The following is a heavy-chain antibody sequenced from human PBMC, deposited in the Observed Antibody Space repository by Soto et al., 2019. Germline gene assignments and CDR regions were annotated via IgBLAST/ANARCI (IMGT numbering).Heavy chain of an antibody. CDR3: ARGPLGYCSGGSCFIDY. D-gene: IGHD2-15*01. CDR1: GYAFTGYY. Sequence: VSVKVSCKAAGYAFTGYYMHWVRQAPGQGLEWMGWINPNSGGTNYAQKFQGWVTMTRDTSISTAYMELSRLRSDDTAVYYCARGPLGYCSGGSCFIDYWGQGTLVTVSS. V-gene: IGHV1-2*04. J-gene: IGHJ4*02. CDR2: INPNSGGT.